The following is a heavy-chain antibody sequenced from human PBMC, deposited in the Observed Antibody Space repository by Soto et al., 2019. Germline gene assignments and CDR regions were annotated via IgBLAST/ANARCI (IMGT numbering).Heavy chain of an antibody. CDR1: GYTFTTYD. V-gene: IGHV1-8*01. J-gene: IGHJ6*02. CDR3: ARGVDAGVDV. CDR2: MSPNSGAT. D-gene: IGHD2-8*01. Sequence: QVQLVQSGAEVTKPGASVKVSCKASGYTFTTYDINWVRQATGQGLEWLGWMSPNSGATGYAQKFQGRVTMTRDTSMTTAYMELSTLSSEDTAMYYCARGVDAGVDVWGQGTTVTVSS.